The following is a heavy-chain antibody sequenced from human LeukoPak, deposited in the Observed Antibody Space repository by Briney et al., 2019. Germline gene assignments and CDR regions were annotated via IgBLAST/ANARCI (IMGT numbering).Heavy chain of an antibody. CDR1: GGSISSYY. Sequence: SETLSLTCTVSGGSISSYYWSWIRQPAGKGLEWIGRIYASGSTNYNPSLKSRVTMSVDTSKNQFSLKLSSVTAADTAVYYCARDLHYYDSSALDAFDIWGQGTMVTVSS. CDR3: ARDLHYYDSSALDAFDI. D-gene: IGHD3-22*01. V-gene: IGHV4-4*07. J-gene: IGHJ3*02. CDR2: IYASGST.